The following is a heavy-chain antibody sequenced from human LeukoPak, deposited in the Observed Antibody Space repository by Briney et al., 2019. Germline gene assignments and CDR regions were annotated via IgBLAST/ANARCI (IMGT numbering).Heavy chain of an antibody. V-gene: IGHV3-7*03. CDR2: IKKDGGEK. CDR1: GFTFNGYW. CDR3: ARDVLAAGATGTFDI. J-gene: IGHJ3*02. Sequence: GGSLRLSCAASGFTFNGYWMSWVRQAPGKGLEWVANIKKDGGEKYYVDSVKGRFTISRDNAKTSLYLQMNSLRAEDTAVYYCARDVLAAGATGTFDIWGQGTMVTVSS. D-gene: IGHD1-14*01.